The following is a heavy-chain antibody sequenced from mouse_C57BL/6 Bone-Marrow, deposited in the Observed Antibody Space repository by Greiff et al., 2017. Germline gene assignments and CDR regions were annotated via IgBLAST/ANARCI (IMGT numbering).Heavy chain of an antibody. J-gene: IGHJ4*01. D-gene: IGHD2-4*01. CDR1: GFTFSDYY. V-gene: IGHV5-12*01. CDR2: ISNGGGST. CDR3: ARQDYDYGFYAMDY. Sequence: EVNVVESGGGLVQPGGSLKLSCAASGFTFSDYYMYWVRQTPEKRLEWVAYISNGGGSTYYPDTVKGRFTISRDNAKNTLYLQMSRLKSEDTAMYYCARQDYDYGFYAMDYWGQGTSVTVSS.